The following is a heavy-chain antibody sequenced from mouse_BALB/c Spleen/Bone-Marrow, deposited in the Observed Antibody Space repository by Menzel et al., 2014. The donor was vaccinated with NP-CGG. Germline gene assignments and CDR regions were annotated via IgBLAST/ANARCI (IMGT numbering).Heavy chain of an antibody. V-gene: IGHV2-6-1*01. CDR2: IWSDGST. CDR1: GFSLXSYG. Sequence: QVHVKQSGPGLVAPSQSLSITCTISGFSLXSYGVHWVRQPPGKGLEWLVVIWSDGSTTYNSALKSRLSISKDNSKSQVFLKMNSLQTDDTAMYYCARCYYGYAMDYWGQGTSVTVSS. J-gene: IGHJ4*01. D-gene: IGHD1-1*01. CDR3: ARCYYGYAMDY.